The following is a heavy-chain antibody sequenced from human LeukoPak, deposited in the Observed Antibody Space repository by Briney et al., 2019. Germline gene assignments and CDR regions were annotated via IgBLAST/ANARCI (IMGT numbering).Heavy chain of an antibody. D-gene: IGHD3-22*01. CDR1: GFTFSSYA. J-gene: IGHJ4*02. Sequence: PGGSLRLSCAASGFTFSSYAMSWVRQAPGKGLEWVSAISGSGDSTYYADSVKGRFIISRDYSKNTLYLQMNSLRAEDTAVYYCAREYRQGYDSSGYNSRFDYWGQGTLVTVSS. V-gene: IGHV3-23*01. CDR3: AREYRQGYDSSGYNSRFDY. CDR2: ISGSGDST.